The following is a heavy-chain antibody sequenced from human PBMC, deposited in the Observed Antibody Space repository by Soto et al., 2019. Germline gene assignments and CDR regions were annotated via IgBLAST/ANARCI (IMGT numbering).Heavy chain of an antibody. D-gene: IGHD6-6*01. CDR3: ARDSSSVSFDAFDI. V-gene: IGHV4-31*03. CDR2: IYYSGST. Sequence: SETLSLTCTVSGGSISGSSYYWSWIRQHPGKGLEWIGYIYYSGSTYYNPSLRSRVTISVDTSKNQFSLKLSSVTAADTAVYYCARDSSSVSFDAFDIWGQGTMVTVSS. J-gene: IGHJ3*02. CDR1: GGSISGSSYY.